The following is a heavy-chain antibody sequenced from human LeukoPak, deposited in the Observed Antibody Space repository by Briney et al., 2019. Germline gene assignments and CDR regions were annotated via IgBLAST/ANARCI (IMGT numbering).Heavy chain of an antibody. J-gene: IGHJ6*02. Sequence: GASVKVSCKASGYTLTSYGISWVRQAPGQGLEWMGWVSAYNGNTNYAQKLQGRVTMTTDTSTSTAYMELRSLRSDDTAVYYCARSGASYYYYGMDVWGQGTTVTVSS. CDR1: GYTLTSYG. CDR3: ARSGASYYYYGMDV. V-gene: IGHV1-18*01. D-gene: IGHD3-10*01. CDR2: VSAYNGNT.